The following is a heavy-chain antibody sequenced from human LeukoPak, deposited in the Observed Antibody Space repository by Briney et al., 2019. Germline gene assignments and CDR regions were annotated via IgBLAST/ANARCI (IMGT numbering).Heavy chain of an antibody. J-gene: IGHJ4*02. V-gene: IGHV1-18*01. CDR2: ISAYNGNT. CDR3: AVGITMVRGVTLPPIFDY. Sequence: ASVKVSCKASGYTFTSYGISWVRQAPGQGLEWMGWISAYNGNTNYAQKLQGRVTMTTDTSTSTAYMELRSLRSDDTAVYYCAVGITMVRGVTLPPIFDYWGQGTLVTVSS. CDR1: GYTFTSYG. D-gene: IGHD3-10*01.